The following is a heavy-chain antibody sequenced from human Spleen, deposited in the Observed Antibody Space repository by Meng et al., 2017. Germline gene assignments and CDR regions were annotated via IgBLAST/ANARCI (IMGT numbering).Heavy chain of an antibody. D-gene: IGHD6-19*01. CDR3: ARGFWYSSGWYGTEYGMDV. CDR2: IYHSGIT. V-gene: IGHV4-38-2*02. J-gene: IGHJ6*02. CDR1: GYSISSGYF. Sequence: SETLSLTCTVSGYSISSGYFWGWIRQPPGKGLEWIGGIYHSGITYYNPSLKSRVTISVDTSKNQFSLKLTSVTAADTAVYYCARGFWYSSGWYGTEYGMDVWGQGTTVTVSS.